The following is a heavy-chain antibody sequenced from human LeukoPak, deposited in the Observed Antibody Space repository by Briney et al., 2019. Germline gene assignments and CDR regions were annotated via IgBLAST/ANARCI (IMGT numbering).Heavy chain of an antibody. J-gene: IGHJ4*02. CDR3: ARDRDGFGELLTGGHFDY. CDR2: FDPEDGET. Sequence: GASVKVSCKVSGYTLTELSMHWVRQAPGKGLEWMGGFDPEDGETIYAQKFQGRVTMTEDTSTDTAYMELSSLRSEDTAVYYCARDRDGFGELLTGGHFDYWGQGTLVTVSS. V-gene: IGHV1-24*01. CDR1: GYTLTELS. D-gene: IGHD3-10*01.